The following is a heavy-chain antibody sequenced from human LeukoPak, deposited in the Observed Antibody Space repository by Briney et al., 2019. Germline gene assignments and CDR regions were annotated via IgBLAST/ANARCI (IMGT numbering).Heavy chain of an antibody. CDR3: ARDLSYSTSSGGSFDY. J-gene: IGHJ4*02. V-gene: IGHV3-7*05. Sequence: PGGSLRLSCVAPGFTFSSYWMSWVRQAPGKGLEWVANIKEGGSENYYVDSVKGRFTISRDNAKNSLYLQMNTLRAEDTAVYYCARDLSYSTSSGGSFDYWGQGTLVTVSS. CDR2: IKEGGSEN. D-gene: IGHD6-6*01. CDR1: GFTFSSYW.